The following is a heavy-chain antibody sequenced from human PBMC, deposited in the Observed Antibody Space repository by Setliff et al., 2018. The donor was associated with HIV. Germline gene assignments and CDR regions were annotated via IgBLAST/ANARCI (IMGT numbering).Heavy chain of an antibody. CDR1: DDSFSNYD. D-gene: IGHD3-22*01. V-gene: IGHV4-4*09. J-gene: IGHJ4*02. Sequence: TSETLSLTCVVSDDSFSNYDWTWIRQSPGKALEWIGYISSSGTTNYNPSLRSRVTISMETSNTRFSLWLRSATAADTATYFCARLGRAIDDGGYSLRLDFWGQGMLVTVSS. CDR2: ISSSGTT. CDR3: ARLGRAIDDGGYSLRLDF.